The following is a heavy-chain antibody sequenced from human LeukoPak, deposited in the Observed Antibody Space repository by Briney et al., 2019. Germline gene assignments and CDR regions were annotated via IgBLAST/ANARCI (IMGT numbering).Heavy chain of an antibody. Sequence: SETLSLTCTVSGGSITNYYWGWTRQLPGKGLEWIGYIHASGRTGYNPSLKSRVSMSVDTSKNQFSLGLSSVTAADTAIYYCARHTRYCDYNPYDIWGQGTMVTVSS. V-gene: IGHV4-4*09. D-gene: IGHD4-17*01. J-gene: IGHJ3*02. CDR1: GGSITNYY. CDR2: IHASGRT. CDR3: ARHTRYCDYNPYDI.